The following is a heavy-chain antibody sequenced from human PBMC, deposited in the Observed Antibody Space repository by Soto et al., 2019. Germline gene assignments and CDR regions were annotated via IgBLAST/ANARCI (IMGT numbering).Heavy chain of an antibody. V-gene: IGHV4-34*02. CDR2: IDHSGST. CDR1: GGSLSVYS. Sequence: QVQLQQWGAGLLKPSETLSLTCAVYGGSLSVYSWSWIRQPPGKGLEWIGDIDHSGSTNYNPSLKRRLIISVDTSKRHFYLNLTSVTAADTALYYCARRGRYKTMTMVPAFDFWGQGTLVSVSS. D-gene: IGHD3-10*01. J-gene: IGHJ5*01. CDR3: ARRGRYKTMTMVPAFDF.